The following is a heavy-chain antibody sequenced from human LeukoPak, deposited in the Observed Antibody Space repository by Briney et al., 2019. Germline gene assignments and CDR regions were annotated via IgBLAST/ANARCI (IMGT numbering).Heavy chain of an antibody. CDR1: GGSMNNYH. V-gene: IGHV4-59*01. J-gene: IGHJ4*02. CDR2: IYHTGSA. Sequence: PSETLSLTCTVSGGSMNNYHWSWIRQSPGKGLEWIGYIYHTGSATYKPSLKSRVTLSLDTSKNQFSLKLSSVTAADTAVYYCARGRGDSKGTSFDFWGQGTLVTVSS. CDR3: ARGRGDSKGTSFDF. D-gene: IGHD3-22*01.